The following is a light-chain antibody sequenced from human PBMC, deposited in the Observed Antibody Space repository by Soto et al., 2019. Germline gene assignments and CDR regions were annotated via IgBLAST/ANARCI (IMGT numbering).Light chain of an antibody. J-gene: IGKJ1*01. Sequence: ENVLSQSPGTLSLSPGERATLSCRASQTIGSSYLAWYQQKPGHAPRLIIYGTSIRATGIPDRFSGSGSGTDFTLTISRLEPEDFAVYYCQEFGSSWLTFRQGTKVEIK. CDR1: QTIGSSY. V-gene: IGKV3-20*01. CDR2: GTS. CDR3: QEFGSSWLT.